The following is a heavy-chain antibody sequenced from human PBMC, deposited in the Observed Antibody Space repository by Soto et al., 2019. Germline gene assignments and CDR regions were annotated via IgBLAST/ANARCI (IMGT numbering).Heavy chain of an antibody. CDR1: GGSISSGDYY. CDR3: ARGITMIVAAFDI. D-gene: IGHD3-22*01. Sequence: QVQLQESGPGLVKPSQTLSLTCTVSGGSISSGDYYWSWIRQPPGKGLEWIGYIYYSGSTYYNPSLKSRVTIAVDTSKNQFSLKLSSVTAADTAVYYCARGITMIVAAFDIWGQGTMVTVSS. CDR2: IYYSGST. J-gene: IGHJ3*02. V-gene: IGHV4-30-4*01.